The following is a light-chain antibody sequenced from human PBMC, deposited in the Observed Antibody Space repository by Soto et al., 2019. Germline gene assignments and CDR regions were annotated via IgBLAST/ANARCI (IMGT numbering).Light chain of an antibody. Sequence: EIVLTQSPGTLSLSPGERATLSCRASQSVSSTYLAWYQQNPGQAPRLLIYGASSRATGIPDRFSGSGSGTDFSLTICRLEPEDFAVYFCQQYGSSSYTFGQGTKREIK. CDR3: QQYGSSSYT. V-gene: IGKV3-20*01. J-gene: IGKJ2*01. CDR1: QSVSSTY. CDR2: GAS.